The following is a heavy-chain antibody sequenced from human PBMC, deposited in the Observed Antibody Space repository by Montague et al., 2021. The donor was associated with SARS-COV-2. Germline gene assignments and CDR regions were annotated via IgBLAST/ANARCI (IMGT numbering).Heavy chain of an antibody. CDR2: ISSSGSTI. J-gene: IGHJ6*02. D-gene: IGHD2-15*01. CDR3: AATSGDIVVVVAAYYGMDV. V-gene: IGHV3-48*03. CDR1: GFTFSSYE. Sequence: SLRLSCAASGFTFSSYEMNWVRQATGKGLEWVSYISSSGSTIYYADSVKGRFTISRDNAKNSLYLQMNSLRAEDTAVSYCAATSGDIVVVVAAYYGMDVWGQGTTVTVSS.